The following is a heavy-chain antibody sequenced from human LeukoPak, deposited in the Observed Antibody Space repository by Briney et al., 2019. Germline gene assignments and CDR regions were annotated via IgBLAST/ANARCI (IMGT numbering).Heavy chain of an antibody. CDR2: IYQSGST. V-gene: IGHV4-39*01. D-gene: IGHD4-17*01. J-gene: IGHJ4*02. CDR1: GGSISSSSYY. CDR3: ARHNSRGDYLFPLGY. Sequence: PSETPSLTCTVSGGSISSSSYYWGWIRQPPGKGLEWIGSIYQSGSTYYNPSLKSRVTISVDTSKNQFSLKLSSVTAADTAVYYCARHNSRGDYLFPLGYWGQGTLVTVSS.